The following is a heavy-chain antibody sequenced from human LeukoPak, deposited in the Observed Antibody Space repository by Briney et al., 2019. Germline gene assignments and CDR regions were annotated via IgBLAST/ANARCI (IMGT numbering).Heavy chain of an antibody. CDR1: GFTFSSYS. V-gene: IGHV3-48*04. D-gene: IGHD3-3*01. J-gene: IGHJ5*02. CDR3: ARSHVGYDFWSGYYTGYRWFDP. Sequence: PGGSLRLSCAASGFTFSSYSMNWVRQAPGKGLEWVSYISSSSSTIYYADSVEGRFTISRDNAKNSLYLQMNSLRAEDTAVYYCARSHVGYDFWSGYYTGYRWFDPWGQGTLVTVSS. CDR2: ISSSSSTI.